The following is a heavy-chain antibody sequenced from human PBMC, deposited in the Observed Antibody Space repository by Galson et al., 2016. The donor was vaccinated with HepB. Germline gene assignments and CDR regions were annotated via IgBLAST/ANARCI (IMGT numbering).Heavy chain of an antibody. Sequence: SGDSFNRYSISWVRQAPGHGPEWMGGIIPIFGTPDYAQKLQGRVIITADVSTSTSYMELSSLRFEDTAVYYCATLSYDVVTGYQYFFDHWGQGTLVTVSS. V-gene: IGHV1-69*01. CDR1: GDSFNRYS. CDR2: IIPIFGTP. CDR3: ATLSYDVVTGYQYFFDH. D-gene: IGHD3-9*01. J-gene: IGHJ4*02.